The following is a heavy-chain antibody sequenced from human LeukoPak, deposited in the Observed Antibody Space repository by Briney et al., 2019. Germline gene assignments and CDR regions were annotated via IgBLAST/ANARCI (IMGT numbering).Heavy chain of an antibody. Sequence: SETLSLTCAVSGDSFTSGGYFWTWIRPLPGQGLEWNGSISNSGTTSYNPSLKSRVSISLDTSTNHFSLMLGSVTAADTAVYYCARDVVVTSSPDAFDIWGQGTMVIVSS. CDR1: GDSFTSGGYF. J-gene: IGHJ3*02. V-gene: IGHV4-31*11. CDR2: ISNSGTT. CDR3: ARDVVVTSSPDAFDI. D-gene: IGHD2-21*02.